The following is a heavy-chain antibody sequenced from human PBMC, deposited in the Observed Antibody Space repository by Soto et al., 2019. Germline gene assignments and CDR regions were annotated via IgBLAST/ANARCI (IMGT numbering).Heavy chain of an antibody. J-gene: IGHJ4*02. Sequence: QVQLQESGPGLVKPSQTLSLTCTVSGDSIMRDSYYWNWIRQHPGKGLEWIGYLYYSGTTAYYPSLPTPVIIAPDTSKNQSSLSLSSVTAADTAVYYCAGGFARGEAYAFDSWGQGSPVIFSS. CDR3: AGGFARGEAYAFDS. CDR2: LYYSGTT. V-gene: IGHV4-31*01. D-gene: IGHD2-2*01. CDR1: GDSIMRDSYY.